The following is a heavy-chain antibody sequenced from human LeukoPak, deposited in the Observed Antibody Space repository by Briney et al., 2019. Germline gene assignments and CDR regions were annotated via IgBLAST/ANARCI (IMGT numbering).Heavy chain of an antibody. V-gene: IGHV3-23*01. J-gene: IGHJ5*02. Sequence: GGSLRLSCAASGFTFSNYAMTWVRQAPGKGLEWVSGISGGGGNTYYADSVKGRFTISRDNSKKTVHLQMSSLRAEDTAVYYCAKGGRDTGGNWFDPWGQGTLSPSPQ. CDR1: GFTFSNYA. CDR3: AKGGRDTGGNWFDP. CDR2: ISGGGGNT. D-gene: IGHD2-8*02.